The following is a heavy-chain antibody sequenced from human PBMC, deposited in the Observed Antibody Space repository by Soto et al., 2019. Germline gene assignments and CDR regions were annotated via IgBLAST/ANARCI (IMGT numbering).Heavy chain of an antibody. CDR1: GASITSSGYY. Sequence: QVQLQESGPGLVKPSQTLSLTCTLSGASITSSGYYWSWIRLHPGEGLEWIGCIYYRGTTYYNPSLKSPVTISTDTSKKEFSLTLTSVTAADTAVYYCARATESHYFDYWGRGILVTVTS. CDR2: IYYRGTT. CDR3: ARATESHYFDY. J-gene: IGHJ4*02. V-gene: IGHV4-31*01.